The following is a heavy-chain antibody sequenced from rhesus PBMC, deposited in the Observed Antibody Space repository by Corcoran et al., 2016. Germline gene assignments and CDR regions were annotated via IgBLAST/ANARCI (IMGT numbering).Heavy chain of an antibody. Sequence: QVQLQESGPGVVKPSETLSLTCAVSGGSISASYRWSWIRQPPGKGLEWIGYIYGSSPGTTPNPPLKRRVTISNDTSKNQVSLKLSSVTAADTAVYYCARERVVFGVVITRGNGLDSWGQGVVVTVSS. J-gene: IGHJ6*01. V-gene: IGHV4S10*01. CDR2: IYGSSPGT. CDR3: ARERVVFGVVITRGNGLDS. D-gene: IGHD3-3*01. CDR1: GGSISASYR.